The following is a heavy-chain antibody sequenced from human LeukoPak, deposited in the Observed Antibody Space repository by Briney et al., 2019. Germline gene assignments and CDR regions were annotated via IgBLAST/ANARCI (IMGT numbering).Heavy chain of an antibody. CDR2: INGGGGNT. CDR3: AKDEYGAPVDYFDY. D-gene: IGHD4-17*01. J-gene: IGHJ4*02. CDR1: GFTFSSYA. Sequence: GGSLRLSCAASGFTFSSYAMSWVRQAPGKGLEWVSAINGGGGNTFYADSVKGRFTISRDNSKNTLYLQMNGLRAEDTAIYYCAKDEYGAPVDYFDYWGQGTLVTVSS. V-gene: IGHV3-23*01.